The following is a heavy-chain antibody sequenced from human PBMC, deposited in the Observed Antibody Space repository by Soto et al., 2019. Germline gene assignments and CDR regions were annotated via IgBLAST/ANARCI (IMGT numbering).Heavy chain of an antibody. Sequence: SLEISCKGSGYSFTSYWIGWVRQMPGKGLEWMGIIYPGDSDTRYSPSFQGQVTISADKSISTAYLQWSSLKASDTAMYYCARPREAGKNYYGVDVWGQGTTVTVSS. J-gene: IGHJ6*02. D-gene: IGHD6-19*01. CDR2: IYPGDSDT. CDR3: ARPREAGKNYYGVDV. CDR1: GYSFTSYW. V-gene: IGHV5-51*01.